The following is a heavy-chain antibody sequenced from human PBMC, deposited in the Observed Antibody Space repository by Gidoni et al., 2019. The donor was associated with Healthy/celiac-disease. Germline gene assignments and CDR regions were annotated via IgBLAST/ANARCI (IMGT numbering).Heavy chain of an antibody. CDR1: GGTFSSYA. J-gene: IGHJ4*02. V-gene: IGHV1-69*04. Sequence: QVQLVQSGAEVKKPGSSVKVSCKASGGTFSSYAISWVRQAPGQGLEWMGRIIPILGIANYAQKFQGRVTITADKSTSTAYMELSSLRSEDTAVYYCARSGYYGSGSYPHFDYWGQGTLVTVSS. D-gene: IGHD3-10*01. CDR3: ARSGYYGSGSYPHFDY. CDR2: IIPILGIA.